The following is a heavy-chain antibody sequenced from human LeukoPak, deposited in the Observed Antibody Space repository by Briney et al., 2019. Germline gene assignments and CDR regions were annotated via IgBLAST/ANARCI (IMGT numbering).Heavy chain of an antibody. D-gene: IGHD4-17*01. J-gene: IGHJ5*02. CDR2: INPSGGST. CDR3: ARVPQHDYGDYEGENWVDP. CDR1: GYTFTNYY. Sequence: GASVKVSCKASGYTFTNYYMHWVRQAPGQGLEWMAIINPSGGSTTYAQKFQGRVTMTRDTSTSTAYMELRSLRSDDTAVYYCARVPQHDYGDYEGENWVDPWGQGTLVTVSS. V-gene: IGHV1-46*01.